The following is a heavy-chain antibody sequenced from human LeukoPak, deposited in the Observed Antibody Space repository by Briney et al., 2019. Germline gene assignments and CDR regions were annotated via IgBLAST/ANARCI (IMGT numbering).Heavy chain of an antibody. CDR2: IYHSGST. D-gene: IGHD6-6*01. Sequence: PPQTLSLTCTVSGGSISSGGYYWSWIRQPPGKGLEWIGYIYHSGSTYYNPSLKSRVTISVDRSKNQFSLKLSSVTAADTAVYYCARLYTPGGEYSSSSVDYWGQGTLVTVSS. CDR1: GGSISSGGYY. J-gene: IGHJ4*02. CDR3: ARLYTPGGEYSSSSVDY. V-gene: IGHV4-30-2*01.